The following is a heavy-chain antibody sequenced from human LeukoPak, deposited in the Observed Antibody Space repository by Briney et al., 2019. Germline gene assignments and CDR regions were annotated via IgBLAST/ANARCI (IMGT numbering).Heavy chain of an antibody. CDR3: ARVRGSGWYYLDS. CDR2: IISSGGSM. D-gene: IGHD6-19*01. Sequence: PGGSLRLPCAASGFTFSNYEMNWVRQAPGKGMEWVSYIISSGGSMSYADSAKGRFTISRDNAKNLLYLQMNSLRAEDTALYYCARVRGSGWYYLDSWGQGTLVTVSS. J-gene: IGHJ4*02. CDR1: GFTFSNYE. V-gene: IGHV3-48*03.